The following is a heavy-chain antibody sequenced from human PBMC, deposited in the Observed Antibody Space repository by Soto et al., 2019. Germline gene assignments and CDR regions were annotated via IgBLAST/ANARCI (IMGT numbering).Heavy chain of an antibody. J-gene: IGHJ4*02. CDR3: ARDPARLRYFDY. CDR1: GGSVSSGSYS. V-gene: IGHV4-30-2*01. CDR2: VYHSGTS. D-gene: IGHD6-25*01. Sequence: SETLSLTCTVSGGSVSSGSYSWSWIRQPPGKGLEWIGYVYHSGTSYYTPSLKGRVTISLDRSKNQVSLNLTSVTAADTAVYYCARDPARLRYFDYWGQGILVTVSS.